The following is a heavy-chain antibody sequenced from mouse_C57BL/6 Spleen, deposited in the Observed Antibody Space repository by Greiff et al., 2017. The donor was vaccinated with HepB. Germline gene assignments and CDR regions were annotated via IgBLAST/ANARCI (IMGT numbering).Heavy chain of an antibody. V-gene: IGHV14-2*01. J-gene: IGHJ2*01. Sequence: EVQLQQSGAELVKPGASVKLSCTASGFNIKDYYMHWVKQRTEQGLEWIGRIDPEDGETKYAPKFPGKATITADTSSNTAYLQLSRLTSEDTAIYYCAPDYYGSSFDYWGQGTTLTVSS. D-gene: IGHD1-1*01. CDR3: APDYYGSSFDY. CDR1: GFNIKDYY. CDR2: IDPEDGET.